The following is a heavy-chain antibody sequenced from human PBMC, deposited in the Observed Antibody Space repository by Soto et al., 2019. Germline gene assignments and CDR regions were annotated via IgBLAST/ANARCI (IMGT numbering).Heavy chain of an antibody. J-gene: IGHJ6*02. CDR3: AMVDNYVTPTPQDV. Sequence: QVQLVQSGDEVRKPGSSVKVSCKASGYIFVNYGIAWVRQAPGQGLEWMGWISPYSGNTHYASKVQGRLTMXTXTXXSTAYMDLVSLTSADTAVYYCAMVDNYVTPTPQDVWGQGTTVTVSS. CDR1: GYIFVNYG. D-gene: IGHD3-16*01. V-gene: IGHV1-18*01. CDR2: ISPYSGNT.